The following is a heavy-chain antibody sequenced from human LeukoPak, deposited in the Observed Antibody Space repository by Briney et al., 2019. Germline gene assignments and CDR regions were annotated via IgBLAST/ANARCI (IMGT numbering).Heavy chain of an antibody. CDR2: TYYRSKWYT. CDR3: ARVSSSWSPSLSVTHYFDS. J-gene: IGHJ4*01. CDR1: GDSVSSNIAA. D-gene: IGHD6-13*01. Sequence: SQTLSLTCAISGDSVSSNIAAWNWIRQSPSRGLEWLGRTYYRSKWYTDFAVSVKSRITINPDTSKNQFSLQLSSVTPEDTAVYYCARVSSSWSPSLSVTHYFDSWGQGALVTVSS. V-gene: IGHV6-1*01.